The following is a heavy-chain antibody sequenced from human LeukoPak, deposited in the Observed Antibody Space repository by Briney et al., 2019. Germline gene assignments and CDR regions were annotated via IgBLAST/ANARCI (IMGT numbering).Heavy chain of an antibody. Sequence: GESLKISCKGSGYTFTISWVRQMPGNGLEWMGRIDPSDSYTKYSPSFQGHVTISTDRSITTAYLQWSSLKASDTAMYYCAIYQVGYYSDYWGQGTLVTVSS. CDR1: GYTFT. CDR3: AIYQVGYYSDY. CDR2: IDPSDSYT. V-gene: IGHV5-10-1*01. D-gene: IGHD1-26*01. J-gene: IGHJ4*02.